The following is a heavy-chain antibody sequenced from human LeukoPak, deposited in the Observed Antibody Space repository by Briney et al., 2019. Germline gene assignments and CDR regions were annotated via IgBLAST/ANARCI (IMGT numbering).Heavy chain of an antibody. Sequence: GASVKVSCKASGYTFTSYYMHWVRQAPGQGLEWMGIINPSGISTTYAQKFQGRVTMTRDTSTSTVYMELSSLRSEDTAVYYCASAAAAGILYFDYWGQGTLVTVSS. CDR1: GYTFTSYY. V-gene: IGHV1-46*01. CDR3: ASAAAAGILYFDY. J-gene: IGHJ4*02. CDR2: INPSGIST. D-gene: IGHD6-13*01.